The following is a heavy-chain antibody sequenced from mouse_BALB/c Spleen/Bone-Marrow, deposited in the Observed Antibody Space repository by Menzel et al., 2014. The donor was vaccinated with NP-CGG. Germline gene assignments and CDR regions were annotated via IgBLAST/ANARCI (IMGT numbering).Heavy chain of an antibody. D-gene: IGHD2-10*02. CDR1: GYSFTSYW. V-gene: IGHV1-5*01. CDR2: FYPGNSDT. J-gene: IGHJ3*01. CDR3: TFLVKEDFAY. Sequence: QLQQSGTVLARPGASVKMSCKASGYSFTSYWMHWVKQRPGQGLEWIGAFYPGNSDTTYNQKFEGKAKLTAVTSASTAYMELSSLTNEDSAVYYCTFLVKEDFAYWGQGTLVTVSA.